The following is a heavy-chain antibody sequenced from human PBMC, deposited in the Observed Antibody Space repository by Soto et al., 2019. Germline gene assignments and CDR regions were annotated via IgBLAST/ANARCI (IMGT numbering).Heavy chain of an antibody. CDR1: GDSISSGGYS. CDR3: ARADYDILTGRLGYYFAY. CDR2: IYHSGTT. D-gene: IGHD3-9*01. Sequence: QLQLQESGSGLVKPSQTLSLTCDVSGDSISSGGYSWKWIRQPPGKGLEWIGYIYHSGTTYYNPSLKSRVTISVHRSKNQFSLNLNSVTAADTALYYCARADYDILTGRLGYYFAYWGQGALVTVSS. J-gene: IGHJ4*02. V-gene: IGHV4-30-2*01.